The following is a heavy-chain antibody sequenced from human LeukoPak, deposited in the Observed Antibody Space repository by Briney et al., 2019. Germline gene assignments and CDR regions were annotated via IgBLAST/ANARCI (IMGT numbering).Heavy chain of an antibody. CDR2: ISSSGSTI. J-gene: IGHJ6*03. CDR3: ARDGEGFGVTRSAAPYYYYMDV. D-gene: IGHD3-10*01. V-gene: IGHV3-11*04. Sequence: GGSLRLSCAASGFTFSDYYMSWIRQAPGKGLEWVSYISSSGSTIYYADSVKGRFTISRDNAKNSLYLQMNSLRAEDTAVYYCARDGEGFGVTRSAAPYYYYMDVWGKGTTVTVSS. CDR1: GFTFSDYY.